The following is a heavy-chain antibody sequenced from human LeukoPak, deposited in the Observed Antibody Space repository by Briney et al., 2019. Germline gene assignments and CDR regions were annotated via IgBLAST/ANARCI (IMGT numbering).Heavy chain of an antibody. CDR3: AKGMGFGSGSYQNGMDV. CDR2: IRGNGGST. J-gene: IGHJ6*02. Sequence: GGSLRLSCAASGFTFDNYAMSWVRQAPGEGLEWVSSIRGNGGSTYFADSVKGRFTISRDNSKNTLYLQMNSLRAEDTAVYYCAKGMGFGSGSYQNGMDVWGQGTTVTVSS. V-gene: IGHV3-23*01. D-gene: IGHD3-10*01. CDR1: GFTFDNYA.